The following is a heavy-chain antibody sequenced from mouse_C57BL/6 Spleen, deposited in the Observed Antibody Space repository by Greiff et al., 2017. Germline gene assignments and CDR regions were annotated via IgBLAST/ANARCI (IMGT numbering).Heavy chain of an antibody. D-gene: IGHD1-1*01. CDR3: THYYGSSHLYFDV. CDR1: GFNIKDYY. Sequence: VQLQQSGAELVRPGASVKLSCTASGFNIKDYYMHWVKQRPEQGLEWIGRIDHEDGDTEYAPKFQGKATMTADTSSNTAYLQLSSLTSADTAVYYCTHYYGSSHLYFDVWGTGTTVTVSS. CDR2: IDHEDGDT. V-gene: IGHV14-1*01. J-gene: IGHJ1*03.